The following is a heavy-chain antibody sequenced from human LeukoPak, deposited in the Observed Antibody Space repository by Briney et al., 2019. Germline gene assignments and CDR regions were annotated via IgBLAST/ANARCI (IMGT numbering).Heavy chain of an antibody. CDR3: SRQVVGNDY. D-gene: IGHD3-22*01. Sequence: SETVTLSCAVYGESSFSSYYWSWIRQTPGGDLEWIGEINHSGYTNYNPSLKSRVTLSIDTSKNQFSLRLNSVTAADTAVYYCSRQVVGNDYWGQGTLVTDSS. J-gene: IGHJ4*02. CDR2: INHSGYT. CDR1: GESSFSSYY. V-gene: IGHV4-34*01.